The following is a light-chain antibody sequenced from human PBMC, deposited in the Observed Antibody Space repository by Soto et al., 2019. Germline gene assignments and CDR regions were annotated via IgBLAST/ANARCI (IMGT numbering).Light chain of an antibody. CDR3: SSYAASNNFYFV. J-gene: IGLJ3*02. V-gene: IGLV2-8*01. CDR2: EVT. CDR1: SSDVGGYNY. Sequence: ALTQPPSASGSPGQSVTISCTGTSSDVGGYNYVSWYQQYPGRAPKLMIYEVTKRPSGVPDRFSGSKSGNAASLTVSGLQAEDEADYYCSSYAASNNFYFVFGGGTKLTVL.